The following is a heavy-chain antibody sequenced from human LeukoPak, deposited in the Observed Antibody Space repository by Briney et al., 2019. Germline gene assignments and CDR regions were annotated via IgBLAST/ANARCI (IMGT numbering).Heavy chain of an antibody. J-gene: IGHJ4*02. CDR1: GFTFSSCA. V-gene: IGHV3-23*01. CDR2: IIDSGNSI. CDR3: AKSAGYYDILTGYYGPPLY. D-gene: IGHD3-9*01. Sequence: GGSLRLSCAASGFTFSSCAMSWVRQAPGKGLEWVSPIIDSGNSIYYADSVKGRFTIPRDNSKNTLYLQMNSLRAEDTAVYYCAKSAGYYDILTGYYGPPLYWGQGTLVTVSS.